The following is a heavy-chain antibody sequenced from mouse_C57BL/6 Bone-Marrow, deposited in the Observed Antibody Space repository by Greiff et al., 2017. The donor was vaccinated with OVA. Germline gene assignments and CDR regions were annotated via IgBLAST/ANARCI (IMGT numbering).Heavy chain of an antibody. CDR3: ARESNYLPWFAY. CDR2: IYPRSGNT. D-gene: IGHD2-5*01. CDR1: GYTFTSYG. Sequence: QVQLQQSGAELARPGASVKLSCKASGYTFTSYGISWVKQRTGQGLEWIGEIYPRSGNTYYNEKFKGKATLTADKSSSTAYMELRSLTSEDSAVYFCARESNYLPWFAYWGQGTLVTVSA. V-gene: IGHV1-81*01. J-gene: IGHJ3*01.